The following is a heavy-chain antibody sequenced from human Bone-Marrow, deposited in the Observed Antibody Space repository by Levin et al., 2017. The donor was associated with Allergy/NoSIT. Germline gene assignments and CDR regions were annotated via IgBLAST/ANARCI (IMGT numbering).Heavy chain of an antibody. CDR3: ATDQSGILVAGFSWYFDL. Sequence: ASVKVSCKVSGNTLTELSIHWVRQTPGKGLEWMGGFDPEDNEIVYAQKFQGRVTMTEDTSTDTAYMELNSLRSEDTALYYCATDQSGILVAGFSWYFDLWGRGTLVIVSS. J-gene: IGHJ2*01. V-gene: IGHV1-24*01. CDR1: GNTLTELS. D-gene: IGHD6-19*01. CDR2: FDPEDNEI.